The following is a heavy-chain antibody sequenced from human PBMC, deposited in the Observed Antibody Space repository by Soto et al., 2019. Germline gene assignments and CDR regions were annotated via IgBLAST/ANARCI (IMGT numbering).Heavy chain of an antibody. Sequence: SETLSLTCAVSGYSISSGYYWGWIRQPPGKGLEWIGSIYHSGSTYYNPSLKSRVTISADTSKNQFSLKLSSVTAADTAVYYCARGERYYDSSGSLSYFDYWGQGTLVTVSS. D-gene: IGHD3-22*01. J-gene: IGHJ4*02. V-gene: IGHV4-38-2*01. CDR1: GYSISSGYY. CDR2: IYHSGST. CDR3: ARGERYYDSSGSLSYFDY.